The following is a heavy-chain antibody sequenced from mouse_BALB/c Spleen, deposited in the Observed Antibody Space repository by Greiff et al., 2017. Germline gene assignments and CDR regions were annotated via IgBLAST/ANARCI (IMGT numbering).Heavy chain of an antibody. CDR2: ISPSTGYT. V-gene: IGHV1-7*01. CDR1: GYTFITYW. D-gene: IGHD2-1*01. J-gene: IGHJ4*01. CDR3: ARCVYYGNYLSAMDY. Sequence: QVQLQQSGAELAKPGASVKMSCKASGYTFITYWMHWVKQRPGQGLEWIGYISPSTGYTEYNQKFKDKATLTADKSSSTAYMQLSSLTSEDSAVYYCARCVYYGNYLSAMDYWGQGTSVTVSS.